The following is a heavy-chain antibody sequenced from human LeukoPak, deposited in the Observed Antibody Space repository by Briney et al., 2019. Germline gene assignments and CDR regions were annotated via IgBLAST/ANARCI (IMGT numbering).Heavy chain of an antibody. D-gene: IGHD6-13*01. CDR3: ARACWSGYSSSWYFDY. V-gene: IGHV3-48*04. J-gene: IGHJ4*02. CDR2: ISSSSSTI. CDR1: GFTFSSYS. Sequence: GGSLRLSCAASGFTFSSYSMNWVRQAPGKGLEWVSYISSSSSTIYYADSVKGRFTISRDNAKNSLYLQMNSLRAEDTAVYYCARACWSGYSSSWYFDYWGQGTLVTVSS.